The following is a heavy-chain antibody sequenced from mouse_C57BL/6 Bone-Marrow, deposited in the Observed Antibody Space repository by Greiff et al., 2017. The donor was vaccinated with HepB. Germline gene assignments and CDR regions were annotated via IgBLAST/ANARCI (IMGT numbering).Heavy chain of an antibody. CDR1: GYTFTSYG. CDR3: AREGVITTVVDHWYFDV. CDR2: IYPRSGNT. V-gene: IGHV1-81*01. D-gene: IGHD1-1*01. J-gene: IGHJ1*03. Sequence: VQLQQSGAELARPGASVKLSCKASGYTFTSYGISWVKQRTGQGLEWIGEIYPRSGNTYYNEKFKGKATLTADKSSSKAYMELRSLTSEDSAVYFCAREGVITTVVDHWYFDVWGTGTTVTVSS.